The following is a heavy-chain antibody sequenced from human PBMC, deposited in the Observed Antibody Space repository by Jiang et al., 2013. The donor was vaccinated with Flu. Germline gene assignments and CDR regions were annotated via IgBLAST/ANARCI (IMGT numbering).Heavy chain of an antibody. V-gene: IGHV1-3*01. J-gene: IGHJ4*02. CDR3: ARGATTPSLDF. D-gene: IGHD1-14*01. CDR2: ISGSYGTI. CDR1: GYTFTSYT. Sequence: KPGASVKISCKASGYTFTSYTMHWVRLAPGQRPEWMGYISGSYGTIKYSEIFQGRVTISKDTSATTVYLELTGLKSEDTAVYYCARGATTPSLDFWGQGTPVTVSS.